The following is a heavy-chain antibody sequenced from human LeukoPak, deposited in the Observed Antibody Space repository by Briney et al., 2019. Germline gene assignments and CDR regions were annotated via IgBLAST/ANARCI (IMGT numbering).Heavy chain of an antibody. CDR1: GFTFSSYW. V-gene: IGHV3-74*01. Sequence: GGSLRLSCAASGFTFSSYWMHWVRQAPGKGLVWVSRINSDGSSTSYADSVKGRFTIARDNDKNTMYVQMNSLRGEDTAVYYCARGFYYYYYYMDVWGKGTTVTISS. J-gene: IGHJ6*03. CDR2: INSDGSST. CDR3: ARGFYYYYYYMDV.